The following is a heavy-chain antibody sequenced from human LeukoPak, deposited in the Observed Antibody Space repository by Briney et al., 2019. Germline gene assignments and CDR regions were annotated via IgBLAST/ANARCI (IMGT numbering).Heavy chain of an antibody. J-gene: IGHJ6*02. CDR3: ASDYSGPRYYYYYGMDV. CDR2: INPNSGGT. Sequence: ASGKVSCKASGYTFTGYYMHWVRQAPGQGLEWMGWINPNSGGTNYAQKFQGRVTMTRDTSISTAYMELSRLRSDDTAVYYCASDYSGPRYYYYYGMDVWGQGTTVTVSS. D-gene: IGHD5-12*01. CDR1: GYTFTGYY. V-gene: IGHV1-2*02.